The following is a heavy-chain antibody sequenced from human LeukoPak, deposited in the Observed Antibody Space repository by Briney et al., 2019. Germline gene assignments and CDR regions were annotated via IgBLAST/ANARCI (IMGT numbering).Heavy chain of an antibody. J-gene: IGHJ3*02. V-gene: IGHV3-53*05. Sequence: GGSLRLSCAASGFTVSSNYMSWVRQAPGKGLEWVSVIYSGGSTYYADSVKGRFTISRDNSKNTLYLQMNSLRAEDTAVYYCARDRDYYDSSGYHDAFDIWDQGTMVTVSS. CDR1: GFTVSSNY. CDR2: IYSGGST. CDR3: ARDRDYYDSSGYHDAFDI. D-gene: IGHD3-22*01.